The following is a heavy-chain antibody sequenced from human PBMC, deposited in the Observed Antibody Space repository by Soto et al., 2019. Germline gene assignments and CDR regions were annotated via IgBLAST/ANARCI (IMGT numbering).Heavy chain of an antibody. Sequence: QLHLVQSGAVVKKPGASVTVSCSASGYPVTAYYMHWVRQAPGRGLEWMGGINPATGAAKYTQTFQGRGTMARDTSTSTVFMELRGLTSEDTAVFFWAGGGGVGVAGSAAFDMWGQGTLVTVSS. CDR3: AGGGGVGVAGSAAFDM. D-gene: IGHD3-3*01. CDR2: INPATGAA. CDR1: GYPVTAYY. J-gene: IGHJ3*02. V-gene: IGHV1-2*02.